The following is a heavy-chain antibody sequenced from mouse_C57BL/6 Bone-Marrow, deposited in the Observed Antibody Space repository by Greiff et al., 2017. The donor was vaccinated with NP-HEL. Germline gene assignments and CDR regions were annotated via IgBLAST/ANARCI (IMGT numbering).Heavy chain of an antibody. Sequence: EVQLQQSGAELVRPGASVKLSCTASGFNIKDDYMHWVKQRPEQGLEWIGWIDPENGDTEYASKFQGKATITADTSSNTAYLQLSSLTSEDTAFYYCTTGYYYGSSSWFAYWGQGTLVTVSA. D-gene: IGHD1-1*01. CDR3: TTGYYYGSSSWFAY. J-gene: IGHJ3*01. CDR2: IDPENGDT. V-gene: IGHV14-4*01. CDR1: GFNIKDDY.